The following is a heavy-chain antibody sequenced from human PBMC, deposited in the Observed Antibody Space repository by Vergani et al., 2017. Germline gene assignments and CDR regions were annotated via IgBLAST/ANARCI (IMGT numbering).Heavy chain of an antibody. J-gene: IGHJ6*03. CDR2: MKQDGSEK. V-gene: IGHV3-7*01. CDR3: ARDYSYSMDV. CDR1: GFTFSSHW. Sequence: EVQLVESGGDLVQPGGSLRLSCAASGFTFSSHWMAWVRQAPGKGLEWVANMKQDGSEKYYVDSVEGRFTISRDNAKNSLYLQMNSLRAEDTAVYYCARDYSYSMDVWGKGTTVTVFS.